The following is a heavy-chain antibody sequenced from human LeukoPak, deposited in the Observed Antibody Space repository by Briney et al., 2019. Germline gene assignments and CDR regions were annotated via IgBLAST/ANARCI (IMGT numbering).Heavy chain of an antibody. J-gene: IGHJ5*02. Sequence: GGSLRLSCAASGFTFSSYAMHWVRQAPGKGLEYVSAISSNGGSTSYANSVKGRFTISRDNSKNTLYLQMGSLRAEDMAVYYCARVAVAGTAILNWFDPWGQGTLVTVSS. V-gene: IGHV3-64*01. CDR2: ISSNGGST. CDR1: GFTFSSYA. CDR3: ARVAVAGTAILNWFDP. D-gene: IGHD6-19*01.